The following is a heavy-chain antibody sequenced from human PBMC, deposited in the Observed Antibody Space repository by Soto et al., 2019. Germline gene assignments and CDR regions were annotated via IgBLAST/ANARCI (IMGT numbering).Heavy chain of an antibody. D-gene: IGHD3-22*01. CDR1: GFTFSSYG. CDR2: ISYDGSNK. Sequence: GGSLRRSCAASGFTFSSYGMHWVRQAPGKGLEWVAVISYDGSNKYYADSVKGRFTISRDNSKNTLYLQMNSLRAEDTAVYYCAKDLYYYDSSGLVDYWGQGTLVTVSS. CDR3: AKDLYYYDSSGLVDY. V-gene: IGHV3-30*18. J-gene: IGHJ4*02.